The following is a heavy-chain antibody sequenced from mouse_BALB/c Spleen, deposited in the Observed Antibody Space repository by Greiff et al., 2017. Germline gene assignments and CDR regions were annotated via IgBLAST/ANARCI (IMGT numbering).Heavy chain of an antibody. J-gene: IGHJ4*01. CDR2: ISSGGST. V-gene: IGHV5-6-5*01. Sequence: DVMLVESGGGLVKPGGSLKLSCAASGFTFSSYAMSWVRQTPEKRLEWVASISSGGSTYYPDSVKGRFTISRDNARNILYLQMSSLRSEDTAMYYCAREDYYAMDYWGQGTSVTVSS. CDR3: AREDYYAMDY. CDR1: GFTFSSYA.